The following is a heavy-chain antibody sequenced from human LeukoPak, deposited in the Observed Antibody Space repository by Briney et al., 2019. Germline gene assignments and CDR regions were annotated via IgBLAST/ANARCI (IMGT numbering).Heavy chain of an antibody. D-gene: IGHD2-2*01. J-gene: IGHJ4*02. V-gene: IGHV3-11*01. Sequence: GSLRLSCAASGFTFSDYYMSWIRQAPGKGLEWVSYISSSGSLIYYADSVKGRFTISRDNAQNSLYLQMNSLRVEDTAVYYCASHEYCSSTSCYDVWGQGTLVTVSS. CDR3: ASHEYCSSTSCYDV. CDR1: GFTFSDYY. CDR2: ISSSGSLI.